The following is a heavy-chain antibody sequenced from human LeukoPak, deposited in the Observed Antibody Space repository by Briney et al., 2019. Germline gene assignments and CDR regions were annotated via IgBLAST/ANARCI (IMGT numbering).Heavy chain of an antibody. Sequence: ASVKVSCKASGGTFSSYAISWVRQAPGQGLEWMRRIIPILGIANYAQKFQGRVTITADKSTSTAYMELSSLRFEDTAVYYCARSLAPVTSPFDYWGQGTLVTVSS. J-gene: IGHJ4*02. CDR3: ARSLAPVTSPFDY. CDR2: IIPILGIA. CDR1: GGTFSSYA. D-gene: IGHD4-17*01. V-gene: IGHV1-69*04.